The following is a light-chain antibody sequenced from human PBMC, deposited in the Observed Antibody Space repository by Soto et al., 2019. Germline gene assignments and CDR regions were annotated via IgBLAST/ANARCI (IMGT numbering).Light chain of an antibody. Sequence: ENVLTQSPGTLSLSPGERATLSCRASQSVTINYLAWYQQKPGQAPRLLIYGVSTRATGIPNRFSGSGSGTDFTLTISRLEPEDFEVYYCQQYGSSPFTLGPGTKVDIK. CDR2: GVS. CDR1: QSVTINY. J-gene: IGKJ3*01. V-gene: IGKV3-20*01. CDR3: QQYGSSPFT.